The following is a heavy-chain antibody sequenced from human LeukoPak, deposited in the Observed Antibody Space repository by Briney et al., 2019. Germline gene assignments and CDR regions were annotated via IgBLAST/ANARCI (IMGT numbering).Heavy chain of an antibody. CDR1: GFTFSSYS. D-gene: IGHD3-22*01. J-gene: IGHJ3*02. V-gene: IGHV3-23*01. CDR3: AKDHVQVYYDSSGYAFDI. CDR2: ISGSGGST. Sequence: GGSLRLSCAASGFTFSSYSMNWIRQAPGKGLEWVSAISGSGGSTYYADSVKGRFTISRDNSKNTLYLQMNSLRAEDTAVYYCAKDHVQVYYDSSGYAFDIWGQGTMVTVSS.